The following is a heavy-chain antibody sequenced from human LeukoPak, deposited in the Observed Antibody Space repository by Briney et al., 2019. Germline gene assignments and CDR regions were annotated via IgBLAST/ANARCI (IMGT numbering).Heavy chain of an antibody. CDR3: ARGEADYYDSSGYSY. CDR1: GFTVSSNY. Sequence: GGSLRLSCAASGFTVSSNYMSWVRQAPGKGLEWVSVIYSGGSTYYADSVKGRFTISRDNSKNTLYLQMNSLRAEDTAVYYCARGEADYYDSSGYSYWGQGTLVTVSS. J-gene: IGHJ4*02. CDR2: IYSGGST. D-gene: IGHD3-22*01. V-gene: IGHV3-66*01.